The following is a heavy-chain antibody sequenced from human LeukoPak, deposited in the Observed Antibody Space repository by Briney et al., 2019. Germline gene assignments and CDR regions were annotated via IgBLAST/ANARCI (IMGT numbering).Heavy chain of an antibody. CDR3: ASGELRFLEWLFRR. CDR2: INHSGST. CDR1: GGSFSGYY. Sequence: SETLSLTCAVYGGSFSGYYWSWIRQPPGKGLEWIGEINHSGSTNYNPSLKSRVTISVDTSKNQFSMKLSSVTAADTAVYYCASGELRFLEWLFRRWGQGTLVTVSS. V-gene: IGHV4-34*01. J-gene: IGHJ4*02. D-gene: IGHD3-3*01.